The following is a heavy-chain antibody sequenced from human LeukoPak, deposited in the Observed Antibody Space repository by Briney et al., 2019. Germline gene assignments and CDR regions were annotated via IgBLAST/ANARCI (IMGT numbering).Heavy chain of an antibody. V-gene: IGHV1-2*02. D-gene: IGHD3-22*01. CDR3: ARLRPGTYDSSGYHDAFDI. CDR2: INPNSGGT. Sequence: GASVKVSCKASGYTFTGYYMHWVRQAPGQGLEWMGWINPNSGGTNYAQKFQGRVTMTRDTSISTAYMELSRPRSDDTAVYYCARLRPGTYDSSGYHDAFDIWGQGTMVTVSS. CDR1: GYTFTGYY. J-gene: IGHJ3*02.